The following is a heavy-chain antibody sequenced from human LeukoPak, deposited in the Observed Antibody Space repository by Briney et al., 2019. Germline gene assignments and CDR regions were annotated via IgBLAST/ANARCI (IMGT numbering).Heavy chain of an antibody. D-gene: IGHD3-10*01. V-gene: IGHV4-59*01. CDR1: GGSISSYY. J-gene: IGHJ4*02. CDR3: ARERVRGSGVIDY. Sequence: SETLSLTCTVSGGSISSYYCSWIRQPPGKGLEWIGYIYYSGSTNYNPSLKSRVTISVDTSKNQFSLKLSSVTAADTAVYYCARERVRGSGVIDYWGQGTLVTVSS. CDR2: IYYSGST.